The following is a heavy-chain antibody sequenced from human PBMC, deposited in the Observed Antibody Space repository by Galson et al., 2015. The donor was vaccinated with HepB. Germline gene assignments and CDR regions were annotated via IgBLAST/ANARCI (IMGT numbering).Heavy chain of an antibody. J-gene: IGHJ4*02. CDR2: IKSKTDGGTT. CDR3: TTDRGILLWFGELFDY. D-gene: IGHD3-10*01. V-gene: IGHV3-15*01. Sequence: SLRLSCAASGFTFSNAWMSWVRQAPGKGLEWVGRIKSKTDGGTTDYAAPVKGRFTISRDDSKNTLYLQMNSLKTEDTAVYYCTTDRGILLWFGELFDYWGQGTLVTVSS. CDR1: GFTFSNAW.